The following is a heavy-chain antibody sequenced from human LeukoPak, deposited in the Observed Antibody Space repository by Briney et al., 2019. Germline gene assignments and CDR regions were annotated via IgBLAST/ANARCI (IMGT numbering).Heavy chain of an antibody. Sequence: GGSLRLSCAASGFTFSSYSMTWVRQAPGKGLEWVSSISSSSSYIYYADSVKGRFTISRDNAKNSLYLQMNSLRAEDTAVYYCASSRDSGSYYLDEDYWGQGTLVTVSS. J-gene: IGHJ4*02. CDR2: ISSSSSYI. D-gene: IGHD1-26*01. CDR3: ASSRDSGSYYLDEDY. V-gene: IGHV3-21*01. CDR1: GFTFSSYS.